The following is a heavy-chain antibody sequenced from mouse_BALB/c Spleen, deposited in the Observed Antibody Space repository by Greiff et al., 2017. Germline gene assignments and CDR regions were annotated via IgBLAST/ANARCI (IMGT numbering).Heavy chain of an antibody. J-gene: IGHJ2*01. Sequence: VKLQESGAELVRPGASVTLSCKASGYTFTDYEMHWVKQTPVHGLEWIGAIDPETGGTAYNQKFKGKATLTADKSSSTAYMELRSLTSEDSAVYYCTRRGYYPFDYWGQGTTLTVSS. D-gene: IGHD1-1*02. CDR1: GYTFTDYE. CDR2: IDPETGGT. CDR3: TRRGYYPFDY. V-gene: IGHV1-15*01.